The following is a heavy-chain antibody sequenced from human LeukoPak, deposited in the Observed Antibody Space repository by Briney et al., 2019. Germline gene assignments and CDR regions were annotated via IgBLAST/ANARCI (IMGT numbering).Heavy chain of an antibody. D-gene: IGHD3-22*01. CDR1: GFTFSNYA. V-gene: IGHV3-30*04. CDR3: ARGQPYYYDSSGYYLYYFDY. J-gene: IGHJ4*02. CDR2: ISYDGSNK. Sequence: GGSLRLSCAASGFTFSNYAMHWVRQAPGKWLEWVAVISYDGSNKYYADSLKRRFTISRDNSKNTLYLQMNSLRAEDTAVYYCARGQPYYYDSSGYYLYYFDYWGQGTLVTVSS.